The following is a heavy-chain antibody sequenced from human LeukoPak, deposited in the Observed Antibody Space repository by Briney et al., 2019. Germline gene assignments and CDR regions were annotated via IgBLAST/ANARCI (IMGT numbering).Heavy chain of an antibody. Sequence: GASVKVSCKASGYTFTRFYMHWVRLAPGQGLEWMGIINPSGGSTSYAQKSQGRVTMTRDTSTSTVYMELSSLRSEDTAVYYCARVGTSCTNGVCFFDYWGQGTLVTVSS. CDR2: INPSGGST. J-gene: IGHJ4*02. CDR1: GYTFTRFY. CDR3: ARVGTSCTNGVCFFDY. D-gene: IGHD2-8*01. V-gene: IGHV1-46*01.